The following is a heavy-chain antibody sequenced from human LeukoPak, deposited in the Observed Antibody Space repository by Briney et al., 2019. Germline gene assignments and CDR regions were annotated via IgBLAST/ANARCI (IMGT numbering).Heavy chain of an antibody. CDR3: TREDSGVDS. J-gene: IGHJ4*02. Sequence: GGSLRLSCAASGFTFSGFWMSWVRQAPGKGLEWVANIKQGGSENYYVDSVKGRFIISRDNARNSLYVQMHSLRAEDTAMYYCTREDSGVDSWGQGTLVTVAS. V-gene: IGHV3-7*01. D-gene: IGHD2-21*01. CDR2: IKQGGSEN. CDR1: GFTFSGFW.